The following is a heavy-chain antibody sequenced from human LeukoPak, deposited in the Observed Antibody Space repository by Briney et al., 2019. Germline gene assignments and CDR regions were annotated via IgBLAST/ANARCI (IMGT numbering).Heavy chain of an antibody. CDR3: ARGSGSPREGFFQH. CDR2: IYHSGST. CDR1: GYSISSGYY. D-gene: IGHD1-26*01. Sequence: SETLSLTCTVSGYSISSGYYWGWIRQPPGKGLEWIGSIYHSGSTYYNPSLKSRVTISVDTSKNQFSLKLSSVTAADTAVYYCARGSGSPREGFFQHWGQGTLVTVSS. J-gene: IGHJ1*01. V-gene: IGHV4-38-2*02.